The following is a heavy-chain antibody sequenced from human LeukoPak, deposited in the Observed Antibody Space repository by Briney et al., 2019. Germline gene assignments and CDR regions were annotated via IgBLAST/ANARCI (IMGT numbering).Heavy chain of an antibody. CDR3: ARHRRTIQRYYSYYYMDV. Sequence: GGSLRLSCAASGLTFSSYGMSWVRQAPGRGLEWVSAISTTGGTTYYADSVRGRFTISRDNSRNTLYLQMNSLRAEDTAVYYCARHRRTIQRYYSYYYMDVWGKGTTVTVSS. CDR2: ISTTGGTT. D-gene: IGHD2-2*02. V-gene: IGHV3-23*01. J-gene: IGHJ6*03. CDR1: GLTFSSYG.